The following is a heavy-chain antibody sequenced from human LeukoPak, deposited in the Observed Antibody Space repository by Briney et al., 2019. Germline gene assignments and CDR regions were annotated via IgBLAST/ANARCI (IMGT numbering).Heavy chain of an antibody. J-gene: IGHJ4*02. CDR2: FSSGGRT. CDR3: ASTLYG. D-gene: IGHD2-2*02. Sequence: GGSLRLSCAASGFTVSTYSMSWVRQAPGKGLEWVATFSSGGRTSYADSVKGRFTISRDTSQNTVFLQMNSLRDEDTALYYCASTLYGWGQGTLVTVSS. V-gene: IGHV3-53*01. CDR1: GFTVSTYS.